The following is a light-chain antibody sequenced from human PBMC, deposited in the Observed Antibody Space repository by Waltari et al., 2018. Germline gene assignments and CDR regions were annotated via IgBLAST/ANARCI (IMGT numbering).Light chain of an antibody. CDR3: YAAADNSLV. V-gene: IGLV3-27*01. CDR2: KDS. Sequence: SYELTQPSSVSVSPGQTARITCSGDVLAKKYARWFQQKPGQAPLVVIYKDSERPSGIPERVSGSSSGTTVTLTVSGAQVDDEADYYCYAAADNSLVFGGGTKLTVL. J-gene: IGLJ2*01. CDR1: VLAKKY.